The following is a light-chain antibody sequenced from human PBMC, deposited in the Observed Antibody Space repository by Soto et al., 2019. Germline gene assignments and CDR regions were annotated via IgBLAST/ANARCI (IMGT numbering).Light chain of an antibody. CDR3: QSYDSSLSGSV. J-gene: IGLJ7*01. CDR1: RSNIGAGYD. CDR2: GNS. V-gene: IGLV1-40*01. Sequence: SVLTQPPSVSGAPGQRVTISCTGSRSNIGAGYDVHWYQQLPGTAPKLLIYGNSNRPSGVPDRFSGSKSGTSASLAITGLHAEDEADYYCQSYDSSLSGSVFGGGTQLTVL.